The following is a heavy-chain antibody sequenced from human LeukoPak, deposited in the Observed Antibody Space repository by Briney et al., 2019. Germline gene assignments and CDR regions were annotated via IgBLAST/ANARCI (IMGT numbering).Heavy chain of an antibody. Sequence: GASVKGSCKASGYTFTGYYMHWVRQAPGQGLEWMGWINPNSGGTNYAQKFQGRVTMTRETSISTAYMELSRLRSDDTAVYYCARDVVVTSGSYSGAFDIWGQGTMVTVPS. V-gene: IGHV1-2*02. CDR2: INPNSGGT. CDR1: GYTFTGYY. D-gene: IGHD1-26*01. CDR3: ARDVVVTSGSYSGAFDI. J-gene: IGHJ3*02.